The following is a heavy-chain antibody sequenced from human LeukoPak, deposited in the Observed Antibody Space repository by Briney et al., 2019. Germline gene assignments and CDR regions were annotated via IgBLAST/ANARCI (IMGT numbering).Heavy chain of an antibody. Sequence: PGGSLRLSCAASGFTFSSYAMSWVRQAPGKGLEWASAISGSGGSTYYADSVKGRFTISRDNSKNTLYLQMNSLRAEDTAVYYCAKGPYYGSGSYYNWDDYWGQGTLVTVSS. CDR2: ISGSGGST. V-gene: IGHV3-23*01. D-gene: IGHD3-10*01. CDR1: GFTFSSYA. CDR3: AKGPYYGSGSYYNWDDY. J-gene: IGHJ4*02.